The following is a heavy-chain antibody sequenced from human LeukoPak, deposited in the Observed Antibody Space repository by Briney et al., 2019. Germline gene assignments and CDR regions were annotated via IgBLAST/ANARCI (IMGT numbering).Heavy chain of an antibody. CDR3: ANSAGWYQLLPWFDP. D-gene: IGHD2-2*01. CDR2: ISGSGGST. Sequence: HPGGSLRLSCAASGFTFSSYAMSGVRQAPGKGLEWVSAISGSGGSTYYADSVKGRFTISRDNSKNTLYLQMNSLRAEDTAVYYCANSAGWYQLLPWFDPWGQGTLVTVSS. CDR1: GFTFSSYA. J-gene: IGHJ5*02. V-gene: IGHV3-23*01.